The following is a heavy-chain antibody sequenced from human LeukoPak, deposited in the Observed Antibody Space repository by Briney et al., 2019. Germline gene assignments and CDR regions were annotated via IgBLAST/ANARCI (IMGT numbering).Heavy chain of an antibody. J-gene: IGHJ6*03. CDR2: INPSGGST. D-gene: IGHD3-3*01. Sequence: ASVKVSCKASGYTFTSYYMHWVRQAPGQGLEWMGIINPSGGSTSYAQKFQGRVTMTRDMSTSTVYMELSSLRSEDTAVYYCARDRGYDFWSGYPQAYYYYHMDVWGKGTTVTVSS. CDR3: ARDRGYDFWSGYPQAYYYYHMDV. V-gene: IGHV1-46*01. CDR1: GYTFTSYY.